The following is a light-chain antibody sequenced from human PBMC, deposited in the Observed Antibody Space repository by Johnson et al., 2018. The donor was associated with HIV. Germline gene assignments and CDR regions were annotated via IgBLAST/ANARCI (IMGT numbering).Light chain of an antibody. CDR2: DNN. CDR1: SSNIGNNY. Sequence: QSVLTQPPSVSAAPGQKVTISCSGSSSNIGNNYVSWYQQLPGTAPKLLIYDNNKRPSGITDRFSGSKSGPSATLGITGLPTGDEADYYCGTWDSSLSAVFGTGTKVTVL. J-gene: IGLJ1*01. V-gene: IGLV1-51*01. CDR3: GTWDSSLSAV.